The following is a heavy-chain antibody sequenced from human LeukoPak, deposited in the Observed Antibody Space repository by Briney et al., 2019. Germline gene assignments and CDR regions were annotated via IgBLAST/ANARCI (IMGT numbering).Heavy chain of an antibody. J-gene: IGHJ4*02. CDR3: TTSGSYLIDY. CDR2: ISYDGSNK. D-gene: IGHD1-26*01. V-gene: IGHV3-30*04. CDR1: GFTFSSYA. Sequence: GGSLRLSCAASGFTFSSYAMHWVRQAPGKGLEWVAVISYDGSNKYYADSVKGRFTISRDNSKNTLYLQMNSLKTEDTAVYYCTTSGSYLIDYWGQGTLVTVSS.